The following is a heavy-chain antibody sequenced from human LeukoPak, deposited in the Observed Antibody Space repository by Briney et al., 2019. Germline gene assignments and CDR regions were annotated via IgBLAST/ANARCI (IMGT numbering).Heavy chain of an antibody. CDR1: GFTFSSYG. J-gene: IGHJ4*02. Sequence: GRSLRLSCAASGFTFSSYGMHWVRQAPGKGLEWVAVISYDGSNKYYADSVKGRFTISRDNSKNTVYLQMNSLRAGDTAVYYCAKGQKIGDNWGQGILVTVSS. V-gene: IGHV3-30*18. CDR2: ISYDGSNK. CDR3: AKGQKIGDN. D-gene: IGHD3-16*01.